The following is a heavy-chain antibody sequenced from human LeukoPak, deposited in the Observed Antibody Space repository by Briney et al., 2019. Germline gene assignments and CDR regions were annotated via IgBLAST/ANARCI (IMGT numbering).Heavy chain of an antibody. Sequence: PSETLSLTCAVYGGSFSGYYWSWIRQPPGKGLEWIGEINHSGSTNYNPSLKSRVTISVDMSKNQFSLKLSSVTAADTAVYYCARHLGLTGYRGIDYWGQGTLVTVSS. CDR1: GGSFSGYY. CDR3: ARHLGLTGYRGIDY. J-gene: IGHJ4*02. V-gene: IGHV4-34*01. D-gene: IGHD3-9*01. CDR2: INHSGST.